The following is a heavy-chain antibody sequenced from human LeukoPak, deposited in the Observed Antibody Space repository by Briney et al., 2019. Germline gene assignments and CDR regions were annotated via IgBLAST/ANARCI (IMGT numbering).Heavy chain of an antibody. J-gene: IGHJ4*02. D-gene: IGHD3-10*01. CDR1: GFTFSSYS. V-gene: IGHV3-21*01. Sequence: GGSLRLSCAASGFTFSSYSMNWVRQAPGKGLEWVSSISSSSSYIYYADSVKGRFTISRDNAKNSLYLQMNSLRAEDTAVYYCARDIESITMVRGVSIWGQGTLVIVSS. CDR2: ISSSSSYI. CDR3: ARDIESITMVRGVSI.